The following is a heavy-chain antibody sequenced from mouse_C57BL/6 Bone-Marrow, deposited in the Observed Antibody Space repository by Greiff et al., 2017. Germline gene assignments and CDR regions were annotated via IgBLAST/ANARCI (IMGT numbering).Heavy chain of an antibody. CDR1: GYNIKTTY. CDR3: ARWGY. CDR2: IDPANGNT. V-gene: IGHV14-3*01. Sequence: VQLQQSVAELVRPGASVKLSCTASGYNIKTTYMHWVKQRPEQSLEWIGRIDPANGNTKYAPKFQGKATITADTSSNTAYLQLSGVTSGDTASYYCARWGYWGQGTTLTVFS. J-gene: IGHJ2*01.